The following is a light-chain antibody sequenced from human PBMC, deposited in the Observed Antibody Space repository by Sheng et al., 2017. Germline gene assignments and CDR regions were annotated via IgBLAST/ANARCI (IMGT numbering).Light chain of an antibody. CDR1: SSNIGSHA. CDR3: QAWDSSTVV. CDR2: SND. J-gene: IGLJ2*01. V-gene: IGLV1-44*01. Sequence: QSVLTQPPSASGTPGQRVSISCSGSSSNIGSHAVKWYQQRPGTAPKLLIYSNDQRPSGIPERFSGSNSGNTATLTISGTQAMDEADYYCQAWDSSTVVFGGGTKLTVL.